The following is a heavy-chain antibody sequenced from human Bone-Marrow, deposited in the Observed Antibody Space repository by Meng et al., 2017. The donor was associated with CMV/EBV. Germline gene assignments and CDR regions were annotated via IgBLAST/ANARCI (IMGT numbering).Heavy chain of an antibody. Sequence: SVKVSCKASGYTFTSYDINWVRQATGQGLEWMGGIIPILGIANYAQKFQGRVTITADKSTSTAYMELSSLRSEDTAVYYCGGGVDIAYYYYGMDVWGQGTTVTVSS. CDR2: IIPILGIA. CDR1: GYTFTSYD. D-gene: IGHD2-15*01. CDR3: GGGVDIAYYYYGMDV. J-gene: IGHJ6*02. V-gene: IGHV1-69*10.